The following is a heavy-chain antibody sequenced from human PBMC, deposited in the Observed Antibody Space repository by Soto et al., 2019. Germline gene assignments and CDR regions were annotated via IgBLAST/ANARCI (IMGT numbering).Heavy chain of an antibody. CDR2: VKNKANSYGT. Sequence: PGGSLRLSFSASGFTFSDHYMDWIRQAPGKGLEWVGRVKNKANSYGTEYAASLKGRFSISRDDSKNSLYLQMNSLETEDADVYYGARVGLSSAYMRRRRYDHWGQGTLVTVSS. J-gene: IGHJ4*02. D-gene: IGHD2-21*01. V-gene: IGHV3-72*01. CDR3: ARVGLSSAYMRRRRYDH. CDR1: GFTFSDHY.